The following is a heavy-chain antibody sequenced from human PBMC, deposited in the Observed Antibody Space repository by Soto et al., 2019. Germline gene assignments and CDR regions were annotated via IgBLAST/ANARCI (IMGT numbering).Heavy chain of an antibody. D-gene: IGHD6-19*01. J-gene: IGHJ4*02. Sequence: EVQLMESGGGLVQPGGSLRLSCAASGFTFSSYWMHWVRQAPGKGLVWVSRINSDGSSTTNADSVKGRFTISRDTAKTTLYLQMNSLRAEDTAVYYSVRGEGGWETYWGQGTLVTVSS. CDR1: GFTFSSYW. CDR2: INSDGSST. CDR3: VRGEGGWETY. V-gene: IGHV3-74*01.